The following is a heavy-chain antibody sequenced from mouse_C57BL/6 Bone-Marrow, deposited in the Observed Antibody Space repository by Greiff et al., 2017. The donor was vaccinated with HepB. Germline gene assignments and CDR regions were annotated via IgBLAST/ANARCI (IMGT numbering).Heavy chain of an antibody. Sequence: VQLKQSGAELVRPGASVKLSCTASGFNIKDDYMHWVKQRPEQGLEWIGWIDPENGDTEYASKFQGKATITADTSSNTAYLQLSSLTSEDTAVYYCTTPLYYGKKDRDWGQGTLVTVSA. J-gene: IGHJ3*01. V-gene: IGHV14-4*01. D-gene: IGHD1-1*01. CDR1: GFNIKDDY. CDR2: IDPENGDT. CDR3: TTPLYYGKKDRD.